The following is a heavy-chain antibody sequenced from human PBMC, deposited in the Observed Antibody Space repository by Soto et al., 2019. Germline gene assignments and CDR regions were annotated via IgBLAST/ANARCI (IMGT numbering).Heavy chain of an antibody. V-gene: IGHV4-59*01. CDR2: IYHSGST. J-gene: IGHJ4*02. Sequence: PSETLSLTFNVSGGSISTYYWSWIRQLPGKGLEGFGFIYHSGSTEYNPSLKSRVTILVDTPQHQFSLSMDSVTAADTPVCYCVRSAPDSNGYYLDWGQGTLVTVSS. CDR3: VRSAPDSNGYYLD. CDR1: GGSISTYY. D-gene: IGHD3-22*01.